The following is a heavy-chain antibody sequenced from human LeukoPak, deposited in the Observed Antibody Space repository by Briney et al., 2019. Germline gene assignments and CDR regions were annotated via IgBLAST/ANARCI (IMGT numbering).Heavy chain of an antibody. CDR3: ARVAIAAAGTPFDY. D-gene: IGHD6-13*01. CDR1: GGTFSSYA. CDR2: IIPILGIA. V-gene: IGHV1-69*04. Sequence: ASVKVSCKASGGTFSSYAISWVRQAPGQGLEWMGRIIPILGIANYAQKFQGRVTITADKSTSTAYMELSSPRSEDTAVYYCARVAIAAAGTPFDYWGQGTLVTVSS. J-gene: IGHJ4*02.